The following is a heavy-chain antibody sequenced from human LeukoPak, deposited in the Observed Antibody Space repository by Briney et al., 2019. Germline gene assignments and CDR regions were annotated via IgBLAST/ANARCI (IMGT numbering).Heavy chain of an antibody. J-gene: IGHJ6*03. Sequence: GGSLRLSCAASGFTFSSYEMNWVRLAPGKGLEWVSYISSSGSSIYYADSVKGRFTISRDNAKNSLYLQMNSLRAEDTAVYYCAREGGIYYGSGSSNYMDVWGKGTTVTVSS. D-gene: IGHD3-10*01. V-gene: IGHV3-48*03. CDR1: GFTFSSYE. CDR2: ISSSGSSI. CDR3: AREGGIYYGSGSSNYMDV.